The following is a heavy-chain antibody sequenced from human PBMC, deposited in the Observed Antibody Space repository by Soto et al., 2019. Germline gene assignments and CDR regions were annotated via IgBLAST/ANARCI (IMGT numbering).Heavy chain of an antibody. J-gene: IGHJ4*02. V-gene: IGHV3-23*01. CDR1: GFTFSSYA. D-gene: IGHD3-10*01. Sequence: GGSLRLSCAASGFTFSSYAMSWVRQAPGKGLEWVSAISGSGGSTYYADSVKGRFTISRDNSKNTLYLQMNSLRAEDTAVYYCAKDRGGIRASIRYYFDYWGQGTLVTVSS. CDR2: ISGSGGST. CDR3: AKDRGGIRASIRYYFDY.